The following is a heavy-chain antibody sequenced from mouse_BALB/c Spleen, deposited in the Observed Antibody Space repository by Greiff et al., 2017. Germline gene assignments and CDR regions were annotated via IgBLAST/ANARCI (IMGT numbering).Heavy chain of an antibody. J-gene: IGHJ4*01. Sequence: EVQVVESGGGLVQPGGSRKLSCAASGFTFSSFGMHWVRQAPEQGLEWVAYISSGSSTIYYADTVKGRFTISRDNHKNTLFLQMTSLRSEDTAMYDCARRRYDYDDAIDYWGQGTSVTVSS. D-gene: IGHD2-4*01. CDR1: GFTFSSFG. CDR2: ISSGSSTI. CDR3: ARRRYDYDDAIDY. V-gene: IGHV5-17*02.